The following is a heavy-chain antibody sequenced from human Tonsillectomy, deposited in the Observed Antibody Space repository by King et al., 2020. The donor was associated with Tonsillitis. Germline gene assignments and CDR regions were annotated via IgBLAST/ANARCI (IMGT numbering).Heavy chain of an antibody. CDR3: ARTADSSSSAYFDY. V-gene: IGHV2-70*04. Sequence: VTLKESGPALVKPTHTLTLTCTFSGFSLSNSGMRVGWIRQPPGKALGWLARIDWDDDKFYRTSLKTRLTISKDTSKNQVVLTMTNMDPVDTATYYCARTADSSSSAYFDYWGQGTLVTVSS. CDR1: GFSLSNSGMR. D-gene: IGHD6-6*01. J-gene: IGHJ4*02. CDR2: IDWDDDK.